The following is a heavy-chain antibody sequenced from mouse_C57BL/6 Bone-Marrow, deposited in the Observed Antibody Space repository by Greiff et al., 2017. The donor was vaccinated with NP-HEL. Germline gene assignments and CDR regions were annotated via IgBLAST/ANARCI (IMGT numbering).Heavy chain of an antibody. CDR2: ISNGGCST. Sequence: EVKLQESGGGLVQPGGSLKLSCAASGFTFSDYYMYWVRQTPEKRLEWVAYISNGGCSTYYPDTVKGRFTISRDNAKNTLYLKMGRLKSEDTAMYYCAGYGSYYWGQGTTLTVSS. V-gene: IGHV5-12*01. J-gene: IGHJ2*01. D-gene: IGHD1-1*02. CDR3: AGYGSYY. CDR1: GFTFSDYY.